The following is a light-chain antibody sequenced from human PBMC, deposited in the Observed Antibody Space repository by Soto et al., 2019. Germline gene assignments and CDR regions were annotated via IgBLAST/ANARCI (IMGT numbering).Light chain of an antibody. CDR2: LKSDGSH. Sequence: QLVLTQSPSASASLGASVKLTCTLSSGHSSYAIAWHQQQPEKGPRYVMNLKSDGSHTKGDGIPDRFSGSSSGAERYLTISSLQSEDEADYYCQTWGTGIRVFGGGTKVTVL. CDR1: SGHSSYA. CDR3: QTWGTGIRV. V-gene: IGLV4-69*01. J-gene: IGLJ3*02.